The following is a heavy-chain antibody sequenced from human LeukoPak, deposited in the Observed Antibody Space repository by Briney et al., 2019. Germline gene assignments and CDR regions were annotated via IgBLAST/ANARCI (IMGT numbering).Heavy chain of an antibody. CDR3: ARDRVGATWAYFDY. CDR1: GFTFSSYA. Sequence: GGSLGLSCAASGFTFSSYAMHWVRQAPGKGLEWVAVLSFDGRNKYYADSVKGRFTISRDNSKNTLYVQMNSLRAEDTAVYYCARDRVGATWAYFDYWGQGTLVTVSS. J-gene: IGHJ4*02. D-gene: IGHD1-26*01. V-gene: IGHV3-30*04. CDR2: LSFDGRNK.